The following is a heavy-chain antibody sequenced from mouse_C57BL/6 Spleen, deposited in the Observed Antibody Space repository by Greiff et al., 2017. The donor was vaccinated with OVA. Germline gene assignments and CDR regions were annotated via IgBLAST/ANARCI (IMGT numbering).Heavy chain of an antibody. CDR2: IDPSDSET. V-gene: IGHV1-52*01. Sequence: QVQLQQPGAELVRPGSSVKLSCKASGYTFTSYWMHWVKQRPIQGLEWIGNIDPSDSETHYNQKFKDKATLTVDKSSSTAYKQLSSLTSEDSAVYYCARGRDWAYAMDYWGQGTSVTVSS. CDR1: GYTFTSYW. D-gene: IGHD4-1*01. J-gene: IGHJ4*01. CDR3: ARGRDWAYAMDY.